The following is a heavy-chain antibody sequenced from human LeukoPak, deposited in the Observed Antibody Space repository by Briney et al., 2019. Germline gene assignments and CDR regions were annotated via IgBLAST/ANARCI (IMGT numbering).Heavy chain of an antibody. CDR1: GFTFSSYW. J-gene: IGHJ4*02. CDR2: IKEDGSGK. CDR3: ATAGLFACFDY. Sequence: GGSLRLSCAASGFTFSSYWMSWVRQSPGKGLEWVANIKEDGSGKYYVDSVKGRFTISRDNAKNSLYLQVDSLRVQATAVYYCATAGLFACFDYWGQGTLVTVSS. V-gene: IGHV3-7*01. D-gene: IGHD3-9*01.